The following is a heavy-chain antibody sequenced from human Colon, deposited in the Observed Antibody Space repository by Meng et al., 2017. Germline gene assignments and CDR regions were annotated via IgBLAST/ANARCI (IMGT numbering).Heavy chain of an antibody. CDR1: GGSISNHY. CDR3: ARNWVGGGLLFDH. Sequence: QVQLQESGPGLGKPSETLSLTCAGSGGSISNHYYSWIRQPPGKGLEWVGYIYSGGHINYNPSLKSRATISIDISKNQLSLNLTSVTADDTAVYYCARNWVGGGLLFDHWGQGTLVTVSS. CDR2: IYSGGHI. V-gene: IGHV4-59*11. J-gene: IGHJ4*02. D-gene: IGHD3-16*01.